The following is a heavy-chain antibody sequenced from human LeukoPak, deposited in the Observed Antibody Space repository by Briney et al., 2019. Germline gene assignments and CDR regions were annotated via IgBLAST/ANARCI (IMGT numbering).Heavy chain of an antibody. J-gene: IGHJ3*02. V-gene: IGHV1-18*01. CDR2: ISAYNGNT. CDR3: ARGQWNGWTGDAFDI. D-gene: IGHD1-1*01. CDR1: GYTFTSYG. Sequence: ASVKVSCKASGYTFTSYGISWVRQAPGQGLEWMGWISAYNGNTNYAQKLQGRVTMTTDTSTSTAYMELRSLRSDDTAVYYCARGQWNGWTGDAFDIWGQGTMVTVSS.